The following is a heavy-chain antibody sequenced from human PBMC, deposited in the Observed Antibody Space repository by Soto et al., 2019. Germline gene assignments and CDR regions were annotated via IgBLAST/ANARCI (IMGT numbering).Heavy chain of an antibody. D-gene: IGHD6-6*01. CDR1: EFTFSPYP. J-gene: IGHJ6*02. CDR2: ISFDGASK. V-gene: IGHV3-30*09. Sequence: QEQLVESGGGVVQPGRPLRLSCAASEFTFSPYPMHWVRQAPGKGLELVAVISFDGASKYYADSMKGRYAISRDKSLKTLYLQMDSLRADDTAVYSWAIDQSASSTSCHAMDVWGPGTTVTGAS. CDR3: AIDQSASSTSCHAMDV.